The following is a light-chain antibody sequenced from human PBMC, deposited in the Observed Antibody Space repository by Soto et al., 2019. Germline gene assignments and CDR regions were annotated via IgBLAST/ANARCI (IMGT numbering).Light chain of an antibody. CDR3: QQYNKWPPYMYT. J-gene: IGKJ2*01. Sequence: EIVMTQSPATLSVSPGERATLSCRASQSVSSNLAWYQQKPGQAPRLLIYGASTRATGIPARFSGSGSGTEFPLTISSLQSEDFAVYYCQQYNKWPPYMYTFGQGTKLEIK. V-gene: IGKV3-15*01. CDR1: QSVSSN. CDR2: GAS.